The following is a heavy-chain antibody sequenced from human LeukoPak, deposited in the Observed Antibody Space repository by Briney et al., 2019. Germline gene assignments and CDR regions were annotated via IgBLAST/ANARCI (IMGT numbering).Heavy chain of an antibody. CDR3: ACYSSPGGWGVFDY. V-gene: IGHV4-59*08. CDR1: GGSTRSYY. D-gene: IGHD2-2*02. J-gene: IGHJ4*02. Sequence: PSENLSLTCTVSGGSTRSYYWSWIRQPPGKGLEWIGYIYYSGSTKYNPSLKSRVFISVDTSRNQFSLKLTSVTAADTAVYYCACYSSPGGWGVFDYWGQGTLVTVSS. CDR2: IYYSGST.